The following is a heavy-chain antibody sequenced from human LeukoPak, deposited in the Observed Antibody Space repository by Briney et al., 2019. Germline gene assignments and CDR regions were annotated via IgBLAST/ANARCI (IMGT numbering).Heavy chain of an antibody. V-gene: IGHV4-59*01. CDR3: ARNAYYYDSSGHGRWYFQH. CDR2: IYYSGST. CDR1: GGSISSYY. J-gene: IGHJ1*01. D-gene: IGHD3-22*01. Sequence: SETLSLTCTVSGGSISSYYWSWIRQPPGKGLEWIGYIYYSGSTNYNPSLKSRVTISVDTSKNQFSLKLSSVTAADTPVYYCARNAYYYDSSGHGRWYFQHWGQGTLVTVSS.